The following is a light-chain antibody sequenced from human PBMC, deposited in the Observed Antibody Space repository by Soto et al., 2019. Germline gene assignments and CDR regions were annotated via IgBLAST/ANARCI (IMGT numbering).Light chain of an antibody. Sequence: QSVLTQPASVSGSLGQSITISCTGTTSDVGGYNCVSWYQQHPGKAPILMIYEVTNRPSGVPNRFSGSKSGNTASLTISGLQVEDEAEYYCGSYTGSITYVFGTGTKVTVL. J-gene: IGLJ1*01. CDR3: GSYTGSITYV. V-gene: IGLV2-14*01. CDR2: EVT. CDR1: TSDVGGYNC.